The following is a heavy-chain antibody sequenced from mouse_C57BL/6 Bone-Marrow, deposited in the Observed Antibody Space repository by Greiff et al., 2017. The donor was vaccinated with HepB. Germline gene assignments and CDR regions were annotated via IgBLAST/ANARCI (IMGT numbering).Heavy chain of an antibody. Sequence: QVQLKESGPELVKPGASVKISCKASGYAFSSSWMNWVKQRPGKGLEWIGRIYPGDGDTNYNGKFKGKATLTADKSSSTAYMQLSSLTSEDSAVYFCARSMVTTNYWGQGTTLTVSS. J-gene: IGHJ2*01. CDR3: ARSMVTTNY. D-gene: IGHD2-2*01. V-gene: IGHV1-82*01. CDR1: GYAFSSSW. CDR2: IYPGDGDT.